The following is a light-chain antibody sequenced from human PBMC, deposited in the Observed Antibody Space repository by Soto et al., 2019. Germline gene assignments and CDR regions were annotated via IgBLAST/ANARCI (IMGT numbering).Light chain of an antibody. CDR2: GVS. J-gene: IGKJ1*01. Sequence: EIVLTQSPGTLSLSPGERATLSCSASQSITSTYLAWYQQKPGQAPRPLIYGVSNRAADIPDRFSGSGSGTDFTLTISRLEPEDFAVYYCQQYGYSLPWTFGQGTKVEIK. V-gene: IGKV3-20*01. CDR3: QQYGYSLPWT. CDR1: QSITSTY.